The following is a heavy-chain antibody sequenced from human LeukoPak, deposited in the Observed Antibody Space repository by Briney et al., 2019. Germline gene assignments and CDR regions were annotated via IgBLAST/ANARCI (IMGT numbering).Heavy chain of an antibody. CDR2: IYASGST. V-gene: IGHV4-4*07. D-gene: IGHD1-14*01. CDR1: GGSISSYY. Sequence: SETLSLTCTVSGGSISSYYWSWIRQPAGKGLEWIGRIYASGSTNYNPSLKSRVTMSVDTSKNQLSLKLTSVTAADTAVYYCAKQYPGGGYFQHWGQGTLVTVSS. J-gene: IGHJ1*01. CDR3: AKQYPGGGYFQH.